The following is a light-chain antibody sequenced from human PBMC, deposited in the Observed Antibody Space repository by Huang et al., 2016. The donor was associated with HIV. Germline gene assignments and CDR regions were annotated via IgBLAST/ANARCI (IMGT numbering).Light chain of an antibody. V-gene: IGKV1-5*03. J-gene: IGKJ1*01. CDR3: QYGET. CDR2: KIS. Sequence: DIQMTQSPSTLSAFIGDRVTTTCRASQNISSWLAWYQQKPGKAPKLLIYKISSLQSGFPSRFSGSGSGTEFILTISNLQPDDVGTYYCQYGETFGQGTKVEIK. CDR1: QNISSW.